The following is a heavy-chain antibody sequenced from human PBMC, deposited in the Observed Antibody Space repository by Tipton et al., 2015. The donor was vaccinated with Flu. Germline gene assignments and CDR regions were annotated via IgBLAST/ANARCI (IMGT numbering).Heavy chain of an antibody. CDR1: GESFSGYY. CDR2: IYRSGGT. Sequence: TLSLTCAVYGESFSGYYWGWIRQPPGQGLEWIGNIYRSGGTYYNPSLKSRVTISIDTSKNQFSLNMRSVTAADMAVYYCARRDYSNYVSDPKSWFDPWGQGTLVAVSS. CDR3: ARRDYSNYVSDPKSWFDP. D-gene: IGHD4-11*01. J-gene: IGHJ5*02. V-gene: IGHV4-34*01.